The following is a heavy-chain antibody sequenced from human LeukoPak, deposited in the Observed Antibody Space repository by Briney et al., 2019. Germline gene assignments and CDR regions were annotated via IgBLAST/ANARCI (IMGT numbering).Heavy chain of an antibody. CDR1: GGSFSGYY. Sequence: SETLSVTCAVYGGSFSGYYWSWIRQPPGKGLEWIGEINHSGSTNYNPSLKSRVTISVDTSKNQFSLKLSSVTAADTAVYYCARMSRDGYNPYWGQGTLVTVSS. CDR2: INHSGST. CDR3: ARMSRDGYNPY. V-gene: IGHV4-34*01. J-gene: IGHJ4*02. D-gene: IGHD5-24*01.